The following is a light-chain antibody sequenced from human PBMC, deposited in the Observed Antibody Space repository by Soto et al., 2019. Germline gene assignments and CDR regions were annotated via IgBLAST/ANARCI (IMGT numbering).Light chain of an antibody. CDR3: GADHGSGSTWV. V-gene: IGLV9-49*01. CDR1: SGYSNYK. Sequence: QLVLTQSPSASASLGASVTLTCTLSSGYSNYKVDWYQQRPGKGPQFVMGVGTGGIVASKGDGIPDRFSVLGSGLTRNLAIKNIQEEDESDYHCGADHGSGSTWVFGGGTKVTFL. CDR2: VGTGGIVA. J-gene: IGLJ2*01.